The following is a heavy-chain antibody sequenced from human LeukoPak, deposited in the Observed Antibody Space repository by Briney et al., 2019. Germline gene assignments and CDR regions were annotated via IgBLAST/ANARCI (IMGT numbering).Heavy chain of an antibody. D-gene: IGHD3-3*01. Sequence: SETLSLTCAVYGGSFSGYYWSWIRQPPGKGLEWIGEINHSGSTNYNPSLKSRVTISVDTSKNQFSLKLSSVTAADTAVYYCVTIFGVVEDAFDIWGQGTMVTVSS. CDR3: VTIFGVVEDAFDI. V-gene: IGHV4-34*01. J-gene: IGHJ3*02. CDR1: GGSFSGYY. CDR2: INHSGST.